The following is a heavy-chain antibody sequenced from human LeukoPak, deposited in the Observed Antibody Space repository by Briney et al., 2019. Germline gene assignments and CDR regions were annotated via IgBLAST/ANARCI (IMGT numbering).Heavy chain of an antibody. CDR3: ARDSFYYYGSGSYYNAVDY. Sequence: SETLSLTCAVYGGSFSGYYWSWIRQPPGKGLEWIGEINHSGSSNYNPSLKSRVTISVDTSKNQFSLKLSSVTAADTAVYYCARDSFYYYGSGSYYNAVDYWGQGTLVTVSS. V-gene: IGHV4-34*01. D-gene: IGHD3-10*01. CDR2: INHSGSS. CDR1: GGSFSGYY. J-gene: IGHJ4*02.